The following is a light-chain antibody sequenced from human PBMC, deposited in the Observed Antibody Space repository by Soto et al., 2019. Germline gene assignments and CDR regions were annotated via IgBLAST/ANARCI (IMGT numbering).Light chain of an antibody. J-gene: IGKJ1*01. Sequence: EIVLTQSPGTLSLSPGERANLSCRASQSLSSTYLSWYKQKPGQAPRLLIYGASSRATGIPDRFSGSGSGTDSAHTISRLEPEDFAVYYCQQYGTSRTFGQWTKVDIK. CDR3: QQYGTSRT. CDR2: GAS. CDR1: QSLSSTY. V-gene: IGKV3-20*01.